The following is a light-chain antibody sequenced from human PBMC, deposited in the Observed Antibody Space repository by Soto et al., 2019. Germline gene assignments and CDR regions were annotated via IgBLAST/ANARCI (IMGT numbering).Light chain of an antibody. CDR3: QQYGSSPPYT. V-gene: IGKV3-20*01. J-gene: IGKJ2*01. CDR1: QSVSSSY. Sequence: EIVLTQSPGTLSLSPGKRATLSCRASQSVSSSYLAWYQQKPGQAPRLLIYGASSRATGILDRFSGSGSGTDFTLTISRLEPEDFAVYYCQQYGSSPPYTFGQGTKLEIK. CDR2: GAS.